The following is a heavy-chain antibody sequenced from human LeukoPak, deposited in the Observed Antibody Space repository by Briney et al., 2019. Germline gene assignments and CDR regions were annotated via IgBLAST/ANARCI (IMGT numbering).Heavy chain of an antibody. D-gene: IGHD2-15*01. CDR1: GYSISSGYF. J-gene: IGHJ4*02. CDR2: IYHRGTT. CDR3: ARAGWYTLDN. V-gene: IGHV4-38-2*02. Sequence: SETLSLTCTVSGYSISSGYFWGWVRQPPGKDLEWIASIYHRGTTHYNPSLKSRLSISLDGSKNQFSLKMSSMTAADTAVYYCARAGWYTLDNWGQGTLVTVSS.